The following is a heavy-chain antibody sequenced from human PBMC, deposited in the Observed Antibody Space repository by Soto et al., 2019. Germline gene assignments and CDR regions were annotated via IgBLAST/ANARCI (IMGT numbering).Heavy chain of an antibody. V-gene: IGHV3-23*01. CDR3: AKDGGPIVATITGS. J-gene: IGHJ5*02. CDR1: GFTFSSYA. CDR2: ISGSGGST. D-gene: IGHD5-12*01. Sequence: EVQLLESGGGLVQPGGSLSLSCAASGFTFSSYAMSWVRQAPGKGLEWVSAISGSGGSTYYADSVKGRFTISRDNSKNTLYLQMNSMRAEATAVYYCAKDGGPIVATITGSWGQGTLVTVSS.